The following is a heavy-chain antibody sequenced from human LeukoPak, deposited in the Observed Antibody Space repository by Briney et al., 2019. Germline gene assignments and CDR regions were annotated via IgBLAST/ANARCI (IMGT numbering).Heavy chain of an antibody. CDR2: IYYSGST. CDR1: GGSISSSSYY. J-gene: IGHJ4*02. CDR3: ASGRGYSYGYY. D-gene: IGHD5-18*01. Sequence: PSETLSLTCTVSGGSISSSSYYWGWIRQPPGKGLEWIGSIYYSGSTYYNPSLKSRVTISVDTSKNQFSLKLSSVTAADTAVYYCASGRGYSYGYYWGQRTLVTVSS. V-gene: IGHV4-39*01.